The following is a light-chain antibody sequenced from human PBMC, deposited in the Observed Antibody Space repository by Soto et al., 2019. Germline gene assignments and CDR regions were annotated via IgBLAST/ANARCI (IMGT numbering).Light chain of an antibody. V-gene: IGLV1-44*01. CDR3: AAWDDSLNGVL. J-gene: IGLJ2*01. CDR1: SSNIGSNS. Sequence: QSVLTQPPSASGTPGQRVTISCSGSSSNIGSNSVYWYHQLPGTAPKLLIYVNDERPSGVPDRFSVSKSGTSASLAISGLQSEDEADDYCAAWDDSLNGVLFGGGTKLTVL. CDR2: VND.